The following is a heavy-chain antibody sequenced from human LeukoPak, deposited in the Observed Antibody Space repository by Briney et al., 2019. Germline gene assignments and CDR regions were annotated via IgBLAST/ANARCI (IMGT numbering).Heavy chain of an antibody. CDR1: GVSISPYY. V-gene: IGHV4-4*09. D-gene: IGHD3-3*01. CDR2: IHTSGSN. Sequence: SETLSLTCTVSGVSISPYYWAWIRQPPGKGLEWIGYIHTSGSNNQYPSLKSRVTISVDKSKNHFSLRLTSVTAADTAVYYCARLSAAVHLGAFDLWGQGTMVTVSS. J-gene: IGHJ3*01. CDR3: ARLSAAVHLGAFDL.